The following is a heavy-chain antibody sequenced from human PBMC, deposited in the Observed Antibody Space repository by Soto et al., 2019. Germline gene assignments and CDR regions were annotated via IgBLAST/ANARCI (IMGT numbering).Heavy chain of an antibody. J-gene: IGHJ4*01. CDR2: ITRDGTI. V-gene: IGHV3-23*01. CDR3: VNEPYEGSYGVY. D-gene: IGHD4-17*01. CDR1: GFIFTNYA. Sequence: EVQLLESGGGLVQPGGSLRLSCAASGFIFTNYAMSWVRQAPGEGLEWVSAITRDGTIYYTDSVKGRFTISRDNSKITVYLQMNSLRAEDTAVYCCVNEPYEGSYGVYWGRGTLVTVSS.